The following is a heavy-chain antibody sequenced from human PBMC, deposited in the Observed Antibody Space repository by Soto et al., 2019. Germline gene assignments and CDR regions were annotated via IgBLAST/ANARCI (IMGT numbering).Heavy chain of an antibody. CDR3: AKGDLFDP. J-gene: IGHJ5*02. CDR2: ILYDGSNK. V-gene: IGHV3-30*18. CDR1: GFTFSNYG. Sequence: QVQLVESGGGVGQPGRSLRLSCAASGFTFSNYGIHWVRQAPGKGLEWGAVILYDGSNKYYADSVKGRFTISRDNSKNTMYLQMNSRRAEYTAVYYCAKGDLFDPWGQGTLVTVSS.